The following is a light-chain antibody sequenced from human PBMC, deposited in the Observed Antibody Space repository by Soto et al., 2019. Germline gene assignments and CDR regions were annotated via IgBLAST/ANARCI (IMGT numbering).Light chain of an antibody. Sequence: EIVMTQSPATVSVFPGERATLSCRASQSLNNNLAWYQQKPGQAPRLLIYGVSTRATGIPARFSASGSGTEFTLAISSLQSEDFAVYYCQQHNGWPLTFGAGTKVEI. J-gene: IGKJ4*01. CDR2: GVS. CDR3: QQHNGWPLT. CDR1: QSLNNN. V-gene: IGKV3-15*01.